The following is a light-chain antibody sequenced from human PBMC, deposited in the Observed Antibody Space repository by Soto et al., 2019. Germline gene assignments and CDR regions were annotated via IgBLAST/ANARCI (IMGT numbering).Light chain of an antibody. V-gene: IGLV1-44*01. J-gene: IGLJ1*01. CDR3: AAWDDSLNGYV. CDR2: SNN. Sequence: QSVLTQPPSASGTPGQRVTISCSGSSSNIGSNTVNWYQQLPGTAPELLIYSNNQRPSGVPERFSGSKSGTSASLAISGLQCEDEAAYYCAAWDDSLNGYVFGTGTKLTVL. CDR1: SSNIGSNT.